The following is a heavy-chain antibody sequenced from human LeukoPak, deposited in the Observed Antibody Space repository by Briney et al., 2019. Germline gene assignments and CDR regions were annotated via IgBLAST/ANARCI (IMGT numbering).Heavy chain of an antibody. CDR3: ARENCSGGSCYSLYYYYYYMDV. D-gene: IGHD2-15*01. J-gene: IGHJ6*03. CDR2: ISSSSSYI. Sequence: GGSLRLSCAASGFTFSSYSMNWVRQAPGKGLEWVSSISSSSSYIYYADSVEGRFTISRDNAKNSLYLQMNSLRAEDTAVYYCARENCSGGSCYSLYYYYYYMDVWGKGTTVTVSS. CDR1: GFTFSSYS. V-gene: IGHV3-21*01.